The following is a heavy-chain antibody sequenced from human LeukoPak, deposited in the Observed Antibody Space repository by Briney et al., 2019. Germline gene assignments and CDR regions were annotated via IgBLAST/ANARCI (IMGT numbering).Heavy chain of an antibody. Sequence: GGSLRLSCVVSGLTVTKNYISWVRQAPGKGLEWASLLYTGETTFYADSVKGRFIISRDNSKNTLYLQMNSLRAEDTAVYYCARDPRGLDFDYWGQGTLVTVSS. D-gene: IGHD3-16*01. J-gene: IGHJ4*02. CDR2: LYTGETT. CDR3: ARDPRGLDFDY. V-gene: IGHV3-66*01. CDR1: GLTVTKNY.